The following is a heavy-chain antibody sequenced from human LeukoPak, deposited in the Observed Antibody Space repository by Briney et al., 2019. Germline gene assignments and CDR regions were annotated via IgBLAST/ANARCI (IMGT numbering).Heavy chain of an antibody. CDR2: IYHSGST. CDR3: AGEGSTSGTNWFDP. V-gene: IGHV4-38-2*02. D-gene: IGHD3-10*01. J-gene: IGHJ5*02. Sequence: SETLSLTCAVSDYSITSDYYWGWIRQPPGKGLEWIGSIYHSGSTYYNPSLKSRVTISVDTSKNQFSLKLTSVTAADTAVYYCAGEGSTSGTNWFDPWGQGTLVTVSS. CDR1: DYSITSDYY.